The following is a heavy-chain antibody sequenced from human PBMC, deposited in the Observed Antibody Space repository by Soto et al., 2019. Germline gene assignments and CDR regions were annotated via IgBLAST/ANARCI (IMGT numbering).Heavy chain of an antibody. V-gene: IGHV3-33*01. J-gene: IGHJ3*02. D-gene: IGHD1-1*01. CDR1: GFTFSSYG. CDR3: ARELNDYTRAFDI. CDR2: IWYDGSNK. Sequence: GGSLRLSCAASGFTFSSYGMHWVRQAPGKGLEWVAVIWYDGSNKYYADSVKGRFTISRDNSKNTLYLQMNSLRAEDTAVYYCARELNDYTRAFDIWGQGTMVTVSS.